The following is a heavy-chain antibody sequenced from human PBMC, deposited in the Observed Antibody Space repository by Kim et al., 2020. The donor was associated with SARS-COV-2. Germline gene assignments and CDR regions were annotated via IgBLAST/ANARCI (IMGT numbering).Heavy chain of an antibody. V-gene: IGHV4-39*01. Sequence: SETLSRTCTVSGGSISSSSYYWGWIHQPPGKGLEWIGSIYYSGSTYYNPSLKSRVTISVDTSKNQFSLKLSSVTAADTAVYYCASSAPMITFGGVIGSVPGNFDYWGQGTLVTVSS. CDR3: ASSAPMITFGGVIGSVPGNFDY. J-gene: IGHJ4*01. D-gene: IGHD3-16*02. CDR2: IYYSGST. CDR1: GGSISSSSYY.